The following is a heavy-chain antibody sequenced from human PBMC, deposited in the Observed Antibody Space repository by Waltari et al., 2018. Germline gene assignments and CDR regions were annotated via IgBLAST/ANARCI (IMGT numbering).Heavy chain of an antibody. Sequence: QVQLQESGPGLVKPSETLSLTCTVSGGSISSSYWRWIRQPPGKGLEWIGYIYYSGSTNYNPSLKSRVTISVDTSKNQFSLKLSSVTAADTAVYYCASLGDAFDIWGQGTMVTVSS. V-gene: IGHV4-59*01. J-gene: IGHJ3*02. D-gene: IGHD7-27*01. CDR1: GGSISSSY. CDR3: ASLGDAFDI. CDR2: IYYSGST.